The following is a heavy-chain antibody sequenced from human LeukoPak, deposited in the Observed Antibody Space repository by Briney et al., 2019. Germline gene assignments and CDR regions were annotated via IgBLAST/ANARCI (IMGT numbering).Heavy chain of an antibody. CDR3: ARDRGGSYSPGYFQH. CDR2: ISSSSSTI. J-gene: IGHJ1*01. CDR1: GFTFSSYS. Sequence: GGSLRLSCAASGFTFSSYSMNWVRQAPGKGLEWVSYISSSSSTIYYADSVKGRFTISRDNAKNSLYLQMNSLRAEDTAVYYCARDRGGSYSPGYFQHWGQGTLVTVSS. V-gene: IGHV3-48*01. D-gene: IGHD1-26*01.